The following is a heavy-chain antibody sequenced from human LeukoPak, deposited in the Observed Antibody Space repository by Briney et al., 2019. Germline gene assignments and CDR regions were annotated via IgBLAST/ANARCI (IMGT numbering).Heavy chain of an antibody. CDR2: IYYSGST. V-gene: IGHV4-61*05. CDR1: GGSISSSSSY. Sequence: SETLSLTCTVSGGSISSSSSYWGWIRQPPGKGLEWIGYIYYSGSTNYNPSLKSRVTISVDTSKNQFSLKLSSVTAADTAVYYCARMGDYSNYYYYYYMDVWGKGTTVTVSS. D-gene: IGHD4-11*01. J-gene: IGHJ6*03. CDR3: ARMGDYSNYYYYYYMDV.